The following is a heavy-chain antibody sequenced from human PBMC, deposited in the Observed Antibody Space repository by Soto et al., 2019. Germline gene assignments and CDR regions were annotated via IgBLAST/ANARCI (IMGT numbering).Heavy chain of an antibody. CDR2: INLKNGGT. CDR3: ARVWVGAGADGMDA. V-gene: IGHV1-2*02. Sequence: ASVKVSCKASGYTFSGYYMAWVRQAPGQGLEWMGWINLKNGGTSYAQKFQGRVTMTRDTSIGTAYMELNRLRSDDTAVYYCARVWVGAGADGMDAWGRGTTVTVSS. D-gene: IGHD1-26*01. J-gene: IGHJ6*02. CDR1: GYTFSGYY.